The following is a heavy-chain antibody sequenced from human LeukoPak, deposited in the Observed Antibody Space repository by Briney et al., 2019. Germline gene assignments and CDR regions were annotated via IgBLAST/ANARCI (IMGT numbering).Heavy chain of an antibody. D-gene: IGHD5-18*01. CDR1: GFTFSSYA. V-gene: IGHV3-30*04. CDR3: AKGYSYGVRWYYFDY. CDR2: ISYDGSNK. J-gene: IGHJ4*02. Sequence: PGRSLRLSCAASGFTFSSYAMHWVRQAPAKGLEGVAGISYDGSNKYYADSVKGRFTISRDNSKNTLYLQMNSLRAEDTAVYYCAKGYSYGVRWYYFDYWGQGTLVTVSS.